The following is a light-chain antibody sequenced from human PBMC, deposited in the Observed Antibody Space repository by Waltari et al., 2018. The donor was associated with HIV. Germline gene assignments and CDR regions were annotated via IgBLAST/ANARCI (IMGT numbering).Light chain of an antibody. CDR3: QQRYRWPDT. J-gene: IGKJ2*01. CDR1: QSLGNN. Sequence: EIVMTQSPATLSLSPGERATLSCRASQSLGNNLAWYQQKPGQAPRLLMYYASIRATGIPARFSGSGSGTDFTLTISSLGPEDFAVYYCQQRYRWPDTFGQGPSWRSN. CDR2: YAS. V-gene: IGKV3-11*01.